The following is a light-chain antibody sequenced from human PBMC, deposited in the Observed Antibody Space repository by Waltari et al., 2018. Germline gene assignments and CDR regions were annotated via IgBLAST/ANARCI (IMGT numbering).Light chain of an antibody. V-gene: IGKV1-5*01. CDR2: DAS. CDR3: QQYNSFWT. J-gene: IGKJ1*01. CDR1: QSINNW. Sequence: DIQMTQSPSTLSASVGDRVTTTCRASQSINNWLAWFQQKPGKAPKLLIYDASSLESGVPSRFSGSGSGTEFTLTISSLQPDDFATYYCQQYNSFWTFGQGTKVEIK.